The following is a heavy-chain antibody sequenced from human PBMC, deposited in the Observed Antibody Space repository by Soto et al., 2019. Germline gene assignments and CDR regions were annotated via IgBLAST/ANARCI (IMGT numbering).Heavy chain of an antibody. CDR3: ASLHENIPAAPGGIENWFDP. V-gene: IGHV1-18*01. CDR2: ISAYNGNT. Sequence: ASVKVSCKASGYTFTSYGISWVRQAPGQGLEWMGWISAYNGNTNYAQKLQGRVTMTTDTSTSTAYMELRSLRSDDTAVYYCASLHENIPAAPGGIENWFDPWGQGTLVTVSS. CDR1: GYTFTSYG. J-gene: IGHJ5*02. D-gene: IGHD2-2*01.